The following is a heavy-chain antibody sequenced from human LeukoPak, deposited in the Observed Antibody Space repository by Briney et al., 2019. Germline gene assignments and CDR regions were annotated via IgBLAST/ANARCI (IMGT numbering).Heavy chain of an antibody. CDR1: GGSMSPYH. CDR2: IYYSGST. J-gene: IGHJ3*02. CDR3: ARGGGVLRYFDWLLLPDAFDI. D-gene: IGHD3-9*01. Sequence: PSETLSLTCTVSGGSMSPYHWGWIRQPPGKGLEWTGHIYYSGSTNYNPSLKSRVTISVDTSKNQFSLKLSSVTAADTAVYYCARGGGVLRYFDWLLLPDAFDIWGQGTMVTVSS. V-gene: IGHV4-59*12.